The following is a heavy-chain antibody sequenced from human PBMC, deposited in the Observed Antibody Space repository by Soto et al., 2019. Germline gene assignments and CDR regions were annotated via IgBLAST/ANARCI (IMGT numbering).Heavy chain of an antibody. CDR1: GFTFSSYA. D-gene: IGHD6-13*01. V-gene: IGHV3-23*01. J-gene: IGHJ4*02. CDR3: AKMGTYSSSWDTQLPYYFDY. Sequence: GGSLRLSCAASGFTFSSYAMSWVRQAPGKGLEWVSAISGSGGSTYYADSVKGRFTISRDNSKNTLYLQMNSLRAEDTAVYYCAKMGTYSSSWDTQLPYYFDYWGQGTLVTVSS. CDR2: ISGSGGST.